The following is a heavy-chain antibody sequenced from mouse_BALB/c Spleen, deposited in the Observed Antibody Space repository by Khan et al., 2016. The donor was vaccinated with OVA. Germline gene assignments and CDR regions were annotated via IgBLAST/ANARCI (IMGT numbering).Heavy chain of an antibody. V-gene: IGHV1-81*01. CDR2: IYPGSGYT. D-gene: IGHD3-2*02. J-gene: IGHJ3*01. CDR1: GYTFTDFL. Sequence: QVQLQQSGPELVKHGASVKMSCKASGYTFTDFLISWVKQRKGQGLEWIGEIYPGSGYTYYNEKFKGKATLTSDKSSNTAYMQISNLTSEDSALYFLARSGYGGFAFWCQGTLFTVST. CDR3: ARSGYGGFAF.